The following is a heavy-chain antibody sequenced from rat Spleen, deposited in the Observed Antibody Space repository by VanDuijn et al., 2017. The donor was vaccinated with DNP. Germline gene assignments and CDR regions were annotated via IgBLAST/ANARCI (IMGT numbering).Heavy chain of an antibody. D-gene: IGHD1-4*01. CDR3: AGRPPPTRGPFDY. J-gene: IGHJ2*01. V-gene: IGHV5-7*01. CDR1: GFTFSDHN. CDR2: ISYDGSST. Sequence: EVQLVESGGGPVQPGRSLKLSCVASGFTFSDHNMAWVRQAPKKGLEWVATISYDGSSTYYRDSVKGRFIISRNNAKSTLYLQMDSLRSDDTATYYCAGRPPPTRGPFDYWGQGIMVTVSP.